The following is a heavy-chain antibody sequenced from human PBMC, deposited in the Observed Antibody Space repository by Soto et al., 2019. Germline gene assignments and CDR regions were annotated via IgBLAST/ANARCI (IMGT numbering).Heavy chain of an antibody. V-gene: IGHV4-39*01. CDR2: ISYSGST. CDR1: GGSVSSSSYY. D-gene: IGHD4-17*01. J-gene: IGHJ4*02. CDR3: ARLEGDYLGFDY. Sequence: QLQLQESGPGLVKPSETLSLTCTVSGGSVSSSSYYWGWIRQPPGKGLEWIGTISYSGSTYYNPSLKGRVTISVDTSKNQFSLRLTSVTAADTAVYYCARLEGDYLGFDYWGQGTLVTVSS.